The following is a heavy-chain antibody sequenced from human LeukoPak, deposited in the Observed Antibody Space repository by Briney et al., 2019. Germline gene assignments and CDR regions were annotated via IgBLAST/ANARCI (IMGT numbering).Heavy chain of an antibody. D-gene: IGHD5-12*01. CDR2: IYPGDSDT. J-gene: IGHJ4*02. CDR1: GYRFTSYW. V-gene: IGHV5-51*01. CDR3: AGAPDVASPFDY. Sequence: GESLKVSCKGSGYRFTSYWIGCGRQMPGKGLEWMGIIYPGDSDTRYSPSFQGQVTISADKSISTAYLQWSSLKASDTAMYYCAGAPDVASPFDYWGQGTLVTVSS.